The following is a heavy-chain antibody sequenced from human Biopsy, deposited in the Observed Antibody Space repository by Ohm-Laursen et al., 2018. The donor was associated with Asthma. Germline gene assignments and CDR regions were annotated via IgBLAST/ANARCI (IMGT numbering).Heavy chain of an antibody. CDR2: ISFDGTNR. CDR3: AKEVFPGWELRRGPDS. J-gene: IGHJ4*02. D-gene: IGHD1-26*01. V-gene: IGHV3-30*18. Sequence: SLRLSCTASGFSFSNYGLHWVRQAPGKGLDWVAVISFDGTNRNYTDSVKGRFTISRDNPRNTLHLEMNSLRAEDTAVYFCAKEVFPGWELRRGPDSWGQGTLVTVSS. CDR1: GFSFSNYG.